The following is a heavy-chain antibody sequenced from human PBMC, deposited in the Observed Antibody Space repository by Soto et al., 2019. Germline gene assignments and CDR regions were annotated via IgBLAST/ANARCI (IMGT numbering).Heavy chain of an antibody. V-gene: IGHV3-64D*08. D-gene: IGHD3-22*01. J-gene: IGHJ4*02. Sequence: GSLKISCSASGFTFSSYAMHWVRQAPGKGLEYVSAISSNGGSTYYADSVKGRFTISRDNSKNTLYLQMSSLRAEDTAVYYCVSPQNYYDSSGYFYWGQGTLVTVSS. CDR2: ISSNGGST. CDR1: GFTFSSYA. CDR3: VSPQNYYDSSGYFY.